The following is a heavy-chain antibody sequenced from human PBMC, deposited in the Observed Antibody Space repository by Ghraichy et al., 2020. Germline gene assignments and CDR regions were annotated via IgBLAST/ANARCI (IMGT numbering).Heavy chain of an antibody. Sequence: SETLSLTCTVSSGSFSSPDSYWGWIRQPPGKGLEWIAHIYYSGTSYYNPALRSRVSISVDTSKKQFSLRLSSVTAADTATYYCARRFCDGGACYNGYYFDFWGQGTLVTVSS. D-gene: IGHD2-21*02. CDR3: ARRFCDGGACYNGYYFDF. J-gene: IGHJ4*02. V-gene: IGHV4-39*01. CDR2: IYYSGTS. CDR1: SGSFSSPDSY.